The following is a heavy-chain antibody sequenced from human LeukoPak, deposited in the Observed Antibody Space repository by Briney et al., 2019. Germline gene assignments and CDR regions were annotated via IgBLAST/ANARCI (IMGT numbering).Heavy chain of an antibody. J-gene: IGHJ4*02. D-gene: IGHD5-12*01. CDR3: ARVRGYDYVTHLDY. V-gene: IGHV3-7*03. CDR1: GFTFSSYW. CDR2: IKQDGSEK. Sequence: GGSLRLSCAASGFTFSSYWMSWVRQAPGKGLEWVANIKQDGSEKYYVDSVKGRFTISRDNAKNSLYLQMNRLRAEDRAVDYCARVRGYDYVTHLDYWGQGDLVTVSS.